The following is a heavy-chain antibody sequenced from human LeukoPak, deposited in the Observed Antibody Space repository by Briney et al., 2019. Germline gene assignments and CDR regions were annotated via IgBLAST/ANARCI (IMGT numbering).Heavy chain of an antibody. J-gene: IGHJ4*02. V-gene: IGHV3-7*01. D-gene: IGHD5-24*01. CDR3: AAWTDRGYNF. Sequence: GRSLRLSCAASGFTFSSSWINSVRQAPGEWLQWVCNINPEGIQTRFVDSVVGRFTMSKDNAKNALYLQMNSLRVEETAVFYCAAWTDRGYNFWGQGTVVTVSS. CDR2: INPEGIQT. CDR1: GFTFSSSW.